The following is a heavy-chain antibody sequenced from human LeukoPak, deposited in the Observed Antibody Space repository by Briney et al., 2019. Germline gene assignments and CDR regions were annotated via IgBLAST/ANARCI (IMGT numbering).Heavy chain of an antibody. Sequence: GGSLRLSCAASGFTVSSNYMSWVRQAPGKGLEWVSAIYSGGSPHYADSVKGRFKISRDNSKNTLYLQMNSLRAEDTAVYYCARGPGIAAAPDYWGQGTLVTVSS. V-gene: IGHV3-66*01. CDR1: GFTVSSNY. CDR3: ARGPGIAAAPDY. J-gene: IGHJ4*02. CDR2: IYSGGSP. D-gene: IGHD6-13*01.